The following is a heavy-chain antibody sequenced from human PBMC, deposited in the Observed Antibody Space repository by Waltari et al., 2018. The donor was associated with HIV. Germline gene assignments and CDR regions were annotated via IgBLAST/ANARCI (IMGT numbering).Heavy chain of an antibody. J-gene: IGHJ6*02. CDR2: IRAYNGKK. D-gene: IGHD3-22*01. CDR3: ARLTHYYDTSGPDYYYYGMDV. Sequence: QVQLVQSGAEVKKPGASVKVSCKASGNTFTRYGISWVRQAPGQGLEWMGWIRAYNGKKNHAQKVQGRVSMTTETSTSTAYMEWRSLRSDDTAVYYCARLTHYYDTSGPDYYYYGMDVWGQGTTVTVSS. CDR1: GNTFTRYG. V-gene: IGHV1-18*01.